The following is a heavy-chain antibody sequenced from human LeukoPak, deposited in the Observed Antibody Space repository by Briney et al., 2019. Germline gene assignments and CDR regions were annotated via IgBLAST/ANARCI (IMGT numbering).Heavy chain of an antibody. D-gene: IGHD6-13*01. CDR1: GFTFSSYA. V-gene: IGHV3-23*01. CDR2: ISGSGGST. Sequence: PTGGSLRLSCAASGFTFSSYAMSWVRQAPGKGLEWVSAISGSGGSTYYADSVKGRFTISRDNSKNTLYLQMNSLRAEDTAVYYCAKTPMAAAGIDYWGQGTLVTVSS. CDR3: AKTPMAAAGIDY. J-gene: IGHJ4*02.